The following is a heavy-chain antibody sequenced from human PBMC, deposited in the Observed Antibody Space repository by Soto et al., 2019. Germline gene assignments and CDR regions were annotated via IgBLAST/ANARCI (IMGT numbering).Heavy chain of an antibody. J-gene: IGHJ4*02. V-gene: IGHV3-23*01. D-gene: IGHD6-25*01. CDR3: AKGKEPTSATPIRPFDY. Sequence: EAQLLESGGGLVQPGGSLRLSCAASGFTFGSYGMSWVRQAPGKGLEWVSGISDSGGNIYYANSVRGRFTVSRDNSKNTLYLQMNSLRAEDTAVYYCAKGKEPTSATPIRPFDYWGPGTLVTVSS. CDR2: ISDSGGNI. CDR1: GFTFGSYG.